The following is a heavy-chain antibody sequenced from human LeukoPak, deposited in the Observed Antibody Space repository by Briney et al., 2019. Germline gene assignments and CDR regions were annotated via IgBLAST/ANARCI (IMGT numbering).Heavy chain of an antibody. V-gene: IGHV4-59*01. CDR3: ARTSYDSSGYYRLFDH. J-gene: IGHJ4*02. CDR1: GGSISSYY. CDR2: IYYSGST. Sequence: SETLSLTCTVSGGSISSYYWSWIWQPPGKGLEWIGYIYYSGSTNYNPSLKSRVTISVDTSKNQFSLKLSSVTAADTAVYYCARTSYDSSGYYRLFDHWGQGTLVTVSS. D-gene: IGHD3-22*01.